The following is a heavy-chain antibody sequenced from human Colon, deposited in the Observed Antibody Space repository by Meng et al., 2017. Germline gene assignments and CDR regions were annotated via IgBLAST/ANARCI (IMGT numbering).Heavy chain of an antibody. CDR1: GASVSVNSY. D-gene: IGHD6-13*01. Sequence: QVQLQESGPGLVKPSETLSLACSVSGASVSVNSYWSWVRQPPGRGLEWIGQIDHRGSAYYRPSLKSRVTISVDKSKNQFSLKLSSVTAADTAVYYCARNSAAGVDYWGQGTLVTVSS. J-gene: IGHJ4*02. CDR3: ARNSAAGVDY. V-gene: IGHV4-4*02. CDR2: IDHRGSA.